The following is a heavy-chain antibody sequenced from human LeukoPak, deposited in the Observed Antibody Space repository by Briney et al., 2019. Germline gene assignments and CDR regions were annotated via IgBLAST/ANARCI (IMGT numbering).Heavy chain of an antibody. J-gene: IGHJ4*02. Sequence: GGSLRLSCAASGFTFSSYAMSWVRQAPGKGLEWVSAISGGGDNTYYADSVKGRVTVSRDNSKNTLYLQMNSLRAEDTAVYYCARDRGNYDYVGGSYRYWFGYFDYWGQGTLVTVSS. V-gene: IGHV3-23*01. CDR1: GFTFSSYA. CDR3: ARDRGNYDYVGGSYRYWFGYFDY. D-gene: IGHD3-16*02. CDR2: ISGGGDNT.